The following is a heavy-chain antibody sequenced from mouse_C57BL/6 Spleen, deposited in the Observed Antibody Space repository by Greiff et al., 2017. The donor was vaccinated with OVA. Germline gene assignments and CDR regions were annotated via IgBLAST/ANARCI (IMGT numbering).Heavy chain of an antibody. Sequence: EVQLQESGGGLVKPGGSLKLSCAASGFTFSSYTMSWVRQTPEKRLEWVATISGGGGNTYYPDSVKGRFTISRDNAKNTLYLQMSSLRSEDTALYYCARRRWDYFDYWGQGTTLTVSS. CDR1: GFTFSSYT. V-gene: IGHV5-9*04. J-gene: IGHJ2*01. CDR3: ARRRWDYFDY. D-gene: IGHD1-1*02. CDR2: ISGGGGNT.